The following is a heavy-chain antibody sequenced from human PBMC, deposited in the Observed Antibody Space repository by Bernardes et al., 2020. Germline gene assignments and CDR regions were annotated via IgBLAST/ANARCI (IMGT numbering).Heavy chain of an antibody. CDR1: GFTFINYG. J-gene: IGHJ3*01. Sequence: GGSLRLSCAASGFTFINYGMNWVRQAPGKGPEWISHISSSGSAIYYADSVKGRFTISRDNAKNSLYLQMNSLRAEDTAVYYCARDVGGTDWRFGFDVWGPGTMVHVSS. V-gene: IGHV3-48*01. D-gene: IGHD3-9*01. CDR3: ARDVGGTDWRFGFDV. CDR2: ISSSGSAI.